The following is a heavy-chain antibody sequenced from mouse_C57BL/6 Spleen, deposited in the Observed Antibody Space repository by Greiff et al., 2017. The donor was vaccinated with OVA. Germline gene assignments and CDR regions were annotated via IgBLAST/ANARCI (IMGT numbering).Heavy chain of an antibody. Sequence: VQLQQPGAELVKPGASVKMSCKASGYTFTSYWITWVKQRPGQGLEWIGDIYPGSGSTNYNEKFKSKATLTVDTSSSTAYMQLSSLTSEDSAVYYCARYGSSYVDFDYWGQGTTLTVSS. CDR2: IYPGSGST. D-gene: IGHD1-1*01. V-gene: IGHV1-55*01. CDR3: ARYGSSYVDFDY. J-gene: IGHJ2*01. CDR1: GYTFTSYW.